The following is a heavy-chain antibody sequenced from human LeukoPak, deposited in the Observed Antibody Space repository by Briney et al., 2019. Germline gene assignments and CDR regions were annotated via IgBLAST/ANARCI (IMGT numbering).Heavy chain of an antibody. CDR3: AREGITFGDANAFDI. D-gene: IGHD3-16*01. V-gene: IGHV3-30-3*01. CDR2: ISYDGSNK. Sequence: GGSLRLSCAASGFTFSSYAMHWVRQAPGKGLEWVAVISYDGSNKYYADSVKGRFTISRDNSKNTLYLQMNNLRAEDTAVYYCAREGITFGDANAFDIWGQGTMVTVSS. J-gene: IGHJ3*02. CDR1: GFTFSSYA.